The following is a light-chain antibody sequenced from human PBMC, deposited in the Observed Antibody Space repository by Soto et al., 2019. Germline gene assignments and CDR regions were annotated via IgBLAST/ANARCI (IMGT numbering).Light chain of an antibody. V-gene: IGLV2-14*01. J-gene: IGLJ1*01. CDR2: EVS. CDR1: SSDVGNYKY. CDR3: FSYTSRGTYV. Sequence: QPVLAQPASVPSSPGQSISISCTGTSSDVGNYKYVSLYQQHPGKAPKLMIYEVSNRPSGVSNRFSGSKSGNTASLTISGLQAEDETDYYCFSYTSRGTYVFGTGAKVTVL.